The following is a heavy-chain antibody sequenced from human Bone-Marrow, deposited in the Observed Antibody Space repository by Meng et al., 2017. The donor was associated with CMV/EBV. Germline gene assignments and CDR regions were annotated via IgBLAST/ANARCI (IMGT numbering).Heavy chain of an antibody. J-gene: IGHJ5*02. CDR2: IYNSGST. CDR3: ARVLSGWLDP. D-gene: IGHD2-8*01. CDR1: GGSVSSGSYY. Sequence: SETLSLTCTVSGGSVSSGSYYWSWIRQPPGKGLEWIGDIYNSGSTNYNPSLQSRVIISVDTSKNQFSLKVRSVTAADTAVYYCARVLSGWLDPWGQGTLVTVSS. V-gene: IGHV4-61*01.